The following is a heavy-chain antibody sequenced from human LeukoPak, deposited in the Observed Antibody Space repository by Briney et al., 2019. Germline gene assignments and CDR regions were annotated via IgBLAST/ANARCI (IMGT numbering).Heavy chain of an antibody. CDR1: GFTFSSYW. J-gene: IGHJ6*03. CDR3: ARPGYSSYYYYMDV. Sequence: PGGSLRLSCAASGFTFSSYWMHWVRQAPGKGLVWVSRINSDGSSTSYADSVKGRFTISRDNAKNSLYLQMNSLRAEDTAVYYCARPGYSSYYYYMDVWGKGTTVTVSS. V-gene: IGHV3-74*01. CDR2: INSDGSST. D-gene: IGHD5-18*01.